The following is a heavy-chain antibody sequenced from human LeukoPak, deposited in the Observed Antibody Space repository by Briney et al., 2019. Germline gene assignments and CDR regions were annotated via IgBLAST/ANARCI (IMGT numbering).Heavy chain of an antibody. D-gene: IGHD2-2*01. Sequence: PGGSLRLSCAASGFTFSSYAMSWVRQTPGKGLEWVSAISGSGGSTYHADSVKGRFTISRDNSKNTLYLQMNSLRAEDTAVYYCAKLDIVVVPAAIQDYWGQGTLVTVSS. V-gene: IGHV3-23*01. CDR3: AKLDIVVVPAAIQDY. CDR1: GFTFSSYA. J-gene: IGHJ4*02. CDR2: ISGSGGST.